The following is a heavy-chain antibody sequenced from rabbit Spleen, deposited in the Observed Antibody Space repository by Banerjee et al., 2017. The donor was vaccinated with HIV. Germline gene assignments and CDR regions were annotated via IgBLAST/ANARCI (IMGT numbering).Heavy chain of an antibody. CDR2: VATGSGST. V-gene: IGHV1S40*01. D-gene: IGHD4-1*01. Sequence: QSLEESGGDLVKPGASLTLTCTASGFSFSSSYDMCWVRQAPGKGLEWIGCVATGSGSTYYASWAKGRFTITRSTSLNTVTLQLNSLTGADTATYFCARDGYDVGGWANYFILWGPGTLVTVS. CDR3: ARDGYDVGGWANYFIL. J-gene: IGHJ4*01. CDR1: GFSFSSSYD.